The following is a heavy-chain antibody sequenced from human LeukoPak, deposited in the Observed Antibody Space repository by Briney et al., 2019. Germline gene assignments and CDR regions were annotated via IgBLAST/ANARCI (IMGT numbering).Heavy chain of an antibody. CDR2: INLSGST. CDR3: AMPGLVPEPIYGMDV. Sequence: NPSETLSLTCAVYGGSFSGYYWSWIRQPPGKGLEWIGEINLSGSTNYNPSLKSRVTISVDTSKNQFSLKLSSVTAADTAVYYCAMPGLVPEPIYGMDVWGQGTTVTVSS. CDR1: GGSFSGYY. J-gene: IGHJ6*02. V-gene: IGHV4-34*01. D-gene: IGHD6-19*01.